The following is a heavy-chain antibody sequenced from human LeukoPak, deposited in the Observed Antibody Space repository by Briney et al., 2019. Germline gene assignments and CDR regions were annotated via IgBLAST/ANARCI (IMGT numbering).Heavy chain of an antibody. CDR1: GFTFDDYA. CDR3: AKDLPHLGSATPSSGWDY. Sequence: GGSLRLSCAASGFTFDDYAMHWVRQAPGKGLEWVSGITWNSGSIGYADSVKGRFTISRDNAKNSLYLQMNSLRAEDTALYYCAKDLPHLGSATPSSGWDYWGQGTLVTVSS. D-gene: IGHD6-19*01. V-gene: IGHV3-9*01. CDR2: ITWNSGSI. J-gene: IGHJ4*02.